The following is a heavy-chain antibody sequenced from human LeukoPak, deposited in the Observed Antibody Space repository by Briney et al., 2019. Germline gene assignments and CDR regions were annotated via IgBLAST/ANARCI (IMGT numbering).Heavy chain of an antibody. CDR3: AREPGSTTYYFFDY. D-gene: IGHD2/OR15-2a*01. V-gene: IGHV3-7*01. Sequence: GGSLRLSCAASGFTFSSYEMSWVRQAPGKGLEWVASIKQDGSEKYYVDSVKGRFTISRDNAKNSLYLQMNSLSAEDTAVYYCAREPGSTTYYFFDYWGQGTLVTVSS. J-gene: IGHJ4*02. CDR1: GFTFSSYE. CDR2: IKQDGSEK.